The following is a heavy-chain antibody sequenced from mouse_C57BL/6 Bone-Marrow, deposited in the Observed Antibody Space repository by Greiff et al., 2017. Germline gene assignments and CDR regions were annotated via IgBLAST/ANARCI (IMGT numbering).Heavy chain of an antibody. D-gene: IGHD2-2*01. V-gene: IGHV5-9-1*02. CDR1: GFTFSSYA. CDR3: TRDGGYGAY. J-gene: IGHJ3*01. CDR2: ISSGCDYI. Sequence: EVKLMESGEGLVKPGGSLKLSCAASGFTFSSYAMSWVRQTPEKRLEWVAYISSGCDYIYYADTVKGRFTISRDNARNTLYLQMSSLKSEDTAMYYCTRDGGYGAYWGQGTLVTVSA.